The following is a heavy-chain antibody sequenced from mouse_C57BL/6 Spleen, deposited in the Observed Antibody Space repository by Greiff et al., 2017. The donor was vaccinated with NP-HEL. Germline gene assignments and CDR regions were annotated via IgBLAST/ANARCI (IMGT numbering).Heavy chain of an antibody. CDR2: ISSGGDYI. Sequence: EVKLEESGEGLVKPGGSLKLSCAASGFTFSSYSMSWVRQTPEKRLEWVAYISSGGDYIYYADTVKGRFTISRDKARNTLYMQISNLKSEDTAMYYCTREGGVLFAYWGQGTLVTVSA. V-gene: IGHV5-9-1*02. J-gene: IGHJ3*01. CDR3: TREGGVLFAY. D-gene: IGHD1-1*02. CDR1: GFTFSSYS.